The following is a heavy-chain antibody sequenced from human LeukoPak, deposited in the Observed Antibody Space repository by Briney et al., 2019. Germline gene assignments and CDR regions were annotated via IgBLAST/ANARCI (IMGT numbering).Heavy chain of an antibody. Sequence: GGSLRLSCAASGFTFSSYGMHWVRQAPGKGLEWVAVISYDGSNKYYADSVKGRFTISRDNSKNTLYLQMNSLRAEDTAAYYCAKETRIAALDYWGQGTLVTVSS. D-gene: IGHD6-6*01. CDR1: GFTFSSYG. J-gene: IGHJ4*02. CDR2: ISYDGSNK. CDR3: AKETRIAALDY. V-gene: IGHV3-30*18.